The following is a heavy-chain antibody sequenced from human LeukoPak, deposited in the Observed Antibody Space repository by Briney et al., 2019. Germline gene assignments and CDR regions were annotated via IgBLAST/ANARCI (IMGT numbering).Heavy chain of an antibody. V-gene: IGHV3-74*03. CDR3: SRSQFDY. CDR2: ISGDGTIK. J-gene: IGHJ4*02. Sequence: GGSLRLPCEPSGFPFSSYWMIWVRQAPGKGLVWVSRISGDGTIKTYADFVRGRFTISRDNTKNILYLQMNSLKVEDTAIYFCSRSQFDYWGQGVLVTVSS. CDR1: GFPFSSYW.